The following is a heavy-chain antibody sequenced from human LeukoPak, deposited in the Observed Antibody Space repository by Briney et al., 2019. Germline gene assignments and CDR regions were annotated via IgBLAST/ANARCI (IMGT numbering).Heavy chain of an antibody. J-gene: IGHJ4*02. CDR3: ARAIGYSSSWYYFDY. CDR1: GFTFSSYS. D-gene: IGHD6-13*01. V-gene: IGHV3-7*01. Sequence: PGGSLRLSCAASGFTFSSYSMNWVRQAPGKGLEWVANIKQDGSEKYYVDSVKGRFTISRDNAKNSLYLQMNSLRAEDTAVYYCARAIGYSSSWYYFDYWGQGTLVTVSS. CDR2: IKQDGSEK.